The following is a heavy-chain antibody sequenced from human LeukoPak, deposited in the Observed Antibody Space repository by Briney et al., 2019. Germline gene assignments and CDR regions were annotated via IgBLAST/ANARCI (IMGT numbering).Heavy chain of an antibody. CDR2: IRSKANSYAT. V-gene: IGHV3-73*01. D-gene: IGHD3-3*01. Sequence: GGSLRLSCAASGFTFSGSAMHWVRQASGKGLEWVGRIRSKANSYATAYAASVKGRFTISRDDSKNTAYLQMNSLKTEDTAVYYCKLRITIFGVVNDYWGQGTLVTVSS. CDR1: GFTFSGSA. CDR3: KLRITIFGVVNDY. J-gene: IGHJ4*02.